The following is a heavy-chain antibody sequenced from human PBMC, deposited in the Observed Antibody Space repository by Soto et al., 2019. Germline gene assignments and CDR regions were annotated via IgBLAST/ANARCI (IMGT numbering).Heavy chain of an antibody. V-gene: IGHV3-23*01. D-gene: IGHD3-16*02. CDR3: ARDGRRGGSYYDYIWGSYRRNPVDAFDI. CDR1: GFTFSSYA. J-gene: IGHJ3*02. CDR2: ISGSGGST. Sequence: RGSLRLSCAASGFTFSSYAMSWVRQAPGKGLEWVSAISGSGGSTYYADSVKGRFTISRDNSKNTLYLQMNSLRAEDTAVYYCARDGRRGGSYYDYIWGSYRRNPVDAFDIWGQGTMVTVSS.